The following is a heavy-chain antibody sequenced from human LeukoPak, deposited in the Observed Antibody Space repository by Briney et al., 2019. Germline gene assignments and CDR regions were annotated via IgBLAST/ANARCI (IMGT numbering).Heavy chain of an antibody. CDR1: GFTFSSHA. CDR3: AKDGATMGYYFDY. CDR2: ISYDGGDS. J-gene: IGHJ4*02. D-gene: IGHD5-12*01. Sequence: QPGGSLRLSCAASGFTFSSHAMHWVRQAPGKGLEWVAVISYDGGDSVYAESVKGRFTISRDNSKNTLYLQMNSLRTEDTAVYYCAKDGATMGYYFDYWGQGTLVTVSS. V-gene: IGHV3-30*18.